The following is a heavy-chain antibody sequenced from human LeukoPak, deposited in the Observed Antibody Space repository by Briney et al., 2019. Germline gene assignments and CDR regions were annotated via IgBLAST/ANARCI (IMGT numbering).Heavy chain of an antibody. CDR3: ASLTGRGSGYYLGPNYYYYGMDV. Sequence: SQTLSLTCTVSGGSISSGDYYWSWIRQPPGKGLEWIGEIYHSGSTNYNPSLKSRVTISVDKSKNQFSLKLSSVTAADTAVYYCASLTGRGSGYYLGPNYYYYGMDVWGQGTTVTVSS. CDR1: GGSISSGDYY. V-gene: IGHV4-30-4*01. D-gene: IGHD3-22*01. CDR2: IYHSGST. J-gene: IGHJ6*02.